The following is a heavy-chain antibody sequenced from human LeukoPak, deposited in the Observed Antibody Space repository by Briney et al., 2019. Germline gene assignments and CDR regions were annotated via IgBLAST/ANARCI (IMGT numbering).Heavy chain of an antibody. CDR2: IYSGGST. D-gene: IGHD5-12*01. CDR3: ARELGGYSGYDY. V-gene: IGHV3-66*01. Sequence: GGSLRLSCAASGFTFSTYAMSWVRQAPGKGLEWVSVIYSGGSTYYADSVKGRFTISRDNSKNTLYLQMNSLRAEDTAVYYCARELGGYSGYDYWGQGTLVTVSS. CDR1: GFTFSTYA. J-gene: IGHJ4*02.